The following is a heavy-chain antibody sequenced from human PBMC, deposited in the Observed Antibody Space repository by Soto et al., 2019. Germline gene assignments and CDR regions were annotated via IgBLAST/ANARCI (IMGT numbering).Heavy chain of an antibody. CDR2: INYSGGT. Sequence: SETLSLTCTVSGGSVSSGSYYRSWIRQPPGKGLEWIGYINYSGGTSFNSSLKSRVTISVDTSKNQFSLKLSSVTAADTAVYYCASRYCINGICYFDYWGQGALVTVSS. CDR3: ASRYCINGICYFDY. CDR1: GGSVSSGSYY. J-gene: IGHJ4*02. V-gene: IGHV4-61*01. D-gene: IGHD2-8*01.